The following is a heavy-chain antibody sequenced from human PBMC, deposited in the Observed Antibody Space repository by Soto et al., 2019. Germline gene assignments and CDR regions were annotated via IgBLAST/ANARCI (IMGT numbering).Heavy chain of an antibody. V-gene: IGHV3-74*01. J-gene: IGHJ3*02. CDR1: GFTCRSYW. CDR2: INGGGSST. D-gene: IGHD2-2*01. Sequence: EVQLVESGGGLVQPGGSLRLSCAASGFTCRSYWMHWVRQAPGKWLVWVSRINGGGSSTSYADSVKGRFTISRDNAKNTLYLQMNSLRAEDTAVYYCARGLVVPAGDAFDIWGQGTMVTVSS. CDR3: ARGLVVPAGDAFDI.